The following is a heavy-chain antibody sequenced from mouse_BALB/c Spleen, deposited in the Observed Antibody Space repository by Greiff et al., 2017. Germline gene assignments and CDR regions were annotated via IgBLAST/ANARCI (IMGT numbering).Heavy chain of an antibody. CDR1: GFTFSSFG. Sequence: EVKLVESGGGLVQPGGSRKLSCAASGFTFSSFGMHWVRQAPEKGLEWVAYISSGSSTIYYADTVKGRFTISRDNPKNTLFLQMTSLMSEDTAMYYCAITYYRYDWFAYWGQGTLVTVSA. D-gene: IGHD2-14*01. CDR2: ISSGSSTI. V-gene: IGHV5-17*02. CDR3: AITYYRYDWFAY. J-gene: IGHJ3*01.